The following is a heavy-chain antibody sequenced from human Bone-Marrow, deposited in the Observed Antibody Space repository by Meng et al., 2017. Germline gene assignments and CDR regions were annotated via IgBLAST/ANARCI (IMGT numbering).Heavy chain of an antibody. Sequence: RWVTTLLKPAETLSLTWPVYGGSFSGYFWSWIRRPPGKGLEWIGEINHSGSTNYNPSLKSRVTISVDTSKNQFSLKLSSVTAADTAVYYCARGLRAARPLLFGYWGQGTLVTVSS. V-gene: IGHV4-34*01. D-gene: IGHD6-6*01. CDR1: GGSFSGYF. J-gene: IGHJ4*02. CDR2: INHSGST. CDR3: ARGLRAARPLLFGY.